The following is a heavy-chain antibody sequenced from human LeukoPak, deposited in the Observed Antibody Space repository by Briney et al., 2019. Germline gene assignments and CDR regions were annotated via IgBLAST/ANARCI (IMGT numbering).Heavy chain of an antibody. CDR3: ATLGYCSGGSCQRDY. Sequence: ASVKVSCKVSGYTLTELSMHWVRQAPGNGLEWMGGFDPEDGETIYAQKFQGRVTMTEDTSTDTAYMELSSLRSEDTAVYYCATLGYCSGGSCQRDYWGQGTLVTVSS. CDR2: FDPEDGET. CDR1: GYTLTELS. D-gene: IGHD2-15*01. J-gene: IGHJ4*02. V-gene: IGHV1-24*01.